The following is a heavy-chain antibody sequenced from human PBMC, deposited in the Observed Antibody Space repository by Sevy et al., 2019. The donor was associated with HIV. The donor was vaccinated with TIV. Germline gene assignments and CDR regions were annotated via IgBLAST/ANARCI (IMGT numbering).Heavy chain of an antibody. D-gene: IGHD1-1*01. Sequence: SETLSLTCSVSGGSISTYYWSWIRQPPGKGLEWIGYIYYSGSTYYNPSLKSRVTISVDTSKNQFSLNLSSVTAADTAVYYCARAVQTGTRYRGWFDPWGQGTLVTVSS. J-gene: IGHJ5*02. CDR2: IYYSGST. CDR1: GGSISTYY. V-gene: IGHV4-30-4*08. CDR3: ARAVQTGTRYRGWFDP.